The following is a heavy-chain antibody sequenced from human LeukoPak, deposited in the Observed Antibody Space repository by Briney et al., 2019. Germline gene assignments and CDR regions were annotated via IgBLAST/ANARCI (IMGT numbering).Heavy chain of an antibody. J-gene: IGHJ4*02. Sequence: SETLSLTCTVSGGSISSYYWTWIRQPAGKGLEWIGRFYSTGSTNYNPSLKSRVTMSVDTSKNQFSLKLSSVTSADTAVYYCARDQYSGSLDYWGQGTLVTVSS. CDR1: GGSISSYY. V-gene: IGHV4-4*07. CDR2: FYSTGST. D-gene: IGHD1-26*01. CDR3: ARDQYSGSLDY.